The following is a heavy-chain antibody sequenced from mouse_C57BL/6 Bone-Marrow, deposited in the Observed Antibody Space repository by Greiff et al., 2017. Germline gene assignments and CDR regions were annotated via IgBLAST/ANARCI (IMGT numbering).Heavy chain of an antibody. D-gene: IGHD1-1*01. J-gene: IGHJ2*01. CDR3: TRPGSSFCYFDY. Sequence: QVQLQQSGAELVRPGASVTLSCKASGYTFTDYEMHWVKQTPVHGLEWIGAIDPETGGTAYNQKFKGKAILTADKSSSTAYMQLRSLTSEDSADYYGTRPGSSFCYFDYWGQGTTLTVSS. CDR1: GYTFTDYE. CDR2: IDPETGGT. V-gene: IGHV1-15*01.